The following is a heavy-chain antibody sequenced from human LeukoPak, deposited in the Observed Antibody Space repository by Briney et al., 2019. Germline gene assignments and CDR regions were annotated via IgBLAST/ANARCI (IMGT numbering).Heavy chain of an antibody. CDR2: IKQDGSEK. J-gene: IGHJ3*02. CDR1: GFTFSTYL. V-gene: IGHV3-7*01. CDR3: AKVLVIGVNGGYDLGPDAFDI. D-gene: IGHD5-12*01. Sequence: GGSLRLSCAASGFTFSTYLMSWVRQAPGKGLEWVANIKQDGSEKYYVDSVKGRFTISRDNSKNTLYLQMNSLRAEDTAVYYCAKVLVIGVNGGYDLGPDAFDIWGQGTMVTVSS.